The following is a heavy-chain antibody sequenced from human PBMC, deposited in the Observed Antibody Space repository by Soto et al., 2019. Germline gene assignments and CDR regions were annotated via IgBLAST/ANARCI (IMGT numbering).Heavy chain of an antibody. CDR1: GGSISGYY. CDR3: ARAMVVTQNWFDP. CDR2: INHSGST. V-gene: IGHV4-34*01. Sequence: PSETLSLTCTVSGGSISGYYWTWIRQPPGTGLEWIGEINHSGSTNYNPSLKSRVTISVDTSKNQFSLKLSSVTAADTAVYYCARAMVVTQNWFDPWGQGTLVTVS. J-gene: IGHJ5*02. D-gene: IGHD2-21*02.